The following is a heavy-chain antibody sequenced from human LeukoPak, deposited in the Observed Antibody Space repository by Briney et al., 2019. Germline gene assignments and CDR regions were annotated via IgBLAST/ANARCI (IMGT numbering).Heavy chain of an antibody. V-gene: IGHV3-21*01. CDR1: GFTFSSYS. Sequence: GGSLRLSCAASGFTFSSYSMKWARQAPGKWLEWVSSISSSSSYIYYADSVKGRFTISRDNAKNSLYLQMNSLRAEDTAVYYCARALTIFGVVMPLDYYVMDVWGQGTTVTVSS. CDR2: ISSSSSYI. J-gene: IGHJ6*02. D-gene: IGHD3-3*01. CDR3: ARALTIFGVVMPLDYYVMDV.